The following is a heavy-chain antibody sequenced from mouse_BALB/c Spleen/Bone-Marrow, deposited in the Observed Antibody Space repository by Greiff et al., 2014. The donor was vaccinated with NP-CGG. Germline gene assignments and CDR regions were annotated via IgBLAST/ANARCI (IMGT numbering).Heavy chain of an antibody. J-gene: IGHJ1*01. CDR1: GFTFTDYY. V-gene: IGHV7-3*02. D-gene: IGHD2-1*01. CDR3: AREGVYYGNPCWCFDV. Sequence: EVKLVESGGGLVQPGGSLRLSCATSGFTFTDYYMSWVRQPPGKALEWLGFIRNKANGYTTEYSASVKGRFTISRDNSQSILYLQMNTLRAENSATYYCAREGVYYGNPCWCFDVWGAGTTVTVSS. CDR2: IRNKANGYTT.